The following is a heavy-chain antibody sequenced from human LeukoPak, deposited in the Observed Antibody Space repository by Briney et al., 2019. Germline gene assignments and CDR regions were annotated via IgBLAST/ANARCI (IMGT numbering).Heavy chain of an antibody. J-gene: IGHJ5*02. Sequence: SETLSLTCTVSGGSISSSSYYWGWIRQPPGKGLEWIGSIYYSGSTYYNPSLKSRVTISVDTSKNQFSLKLSSVTAADTAVYYCARDKGYSSSWHSGYSWFDPWGQGTLVTVSS. CDR1: GGSISSSSYY. V-gene: IGHV4-39*07. D-gene: IGHD6-13*01. CDR3: ARDKGYSSSWHSGYSWFDP. CDR2: IYYSGST.